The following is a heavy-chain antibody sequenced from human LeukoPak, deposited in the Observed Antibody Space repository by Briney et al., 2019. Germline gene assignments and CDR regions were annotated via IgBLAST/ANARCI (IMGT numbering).Heavy chain of an antibody. D-gene: IGHD1-26*01. CDR3: ARDGVGATVY. V-gene: IGHV4-61*02. Sequence: KSSETLSLTCTVSGGSISSGNYYWGWIRQPAGKGLEWIGRIHTSGSTNYSPSLKSRVTISVDTSKNQFSLKLSSVTAADTAVYYCARDGVGATVYWGQGTLVTVSS. CDR1: GGSISSGNYY. CDR2: IHTSGST. J-gene: IGHJ4*02.